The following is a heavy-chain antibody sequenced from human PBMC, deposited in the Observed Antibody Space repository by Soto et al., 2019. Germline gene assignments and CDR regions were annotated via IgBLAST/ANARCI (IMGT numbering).Heavy chain of an antibody. J-gene: IGHJ4*02. CDR1: GFTFSSYA. CDR3: AKGGRGYGCWSGCFDY. D-gene: IGHD3-3*01. Sequence: EVQLLESGGGLVQPGGSLRLSCAASGFTFSSYAMSWVRQAPGKGLEWVSAISGSGGSTYYADSVKGRFTISRDNSKNRRDLRMNSLSAEDMAGYYCAKGGRGYGCWSGCFDYWGQGTLVTVSS. CDR2: ISGSGGST. V-gene: IGHV3-23*01.